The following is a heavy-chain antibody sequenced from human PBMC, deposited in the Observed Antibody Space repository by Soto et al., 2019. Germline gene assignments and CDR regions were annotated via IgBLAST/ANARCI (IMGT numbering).Heavy chain of an antibody. CDR1: GFTFGTTD. CDR3: GKNSGWFNT. CDR2: IDGSGGIT. D-gene: IGHD3-10*01. V-gene: IGHV3-23*01. Sequence: GGSLRLSCAASGFTFGTTDMSWVRQAPGEGLEWVSTIDGSGGITYYADSVKGRFTISRDNSRNTVYLQMNSLRGDDTALYYCGKNSGWFNTWGQGALVTVSS. J-gene: IGHJ5*02.